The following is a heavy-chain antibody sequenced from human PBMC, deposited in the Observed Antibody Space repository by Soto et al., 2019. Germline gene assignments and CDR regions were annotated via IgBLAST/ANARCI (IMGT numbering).Heavy chain of an antibody. D-gene: IGHD2-15*01. CDR3: AHRPSYCSGGSCYSGSDY. V-gene: IGHV2-5*02. J-gene: IGHJ4*02. CDR1: GFSLSTSGVG. Sequence: QITLKESGPTLVKPTQTLTLTCTFSGFSLSTSGVGVGWIRQPPGKALEWLALIYWDDDKRYSPSLKSRLTIPHDTSTNQVLLTMTNMHPVAPATYYCAHRPSYCSGGSCYSGSDYWGQGTLVTVSS. CDR2: IYWDDDK.